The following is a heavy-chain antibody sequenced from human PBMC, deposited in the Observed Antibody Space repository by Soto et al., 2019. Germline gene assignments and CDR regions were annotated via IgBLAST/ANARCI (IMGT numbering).Heavy chain of an antibody. D-gene: IGHD2-21*02. Sequence: SVGPLRLSCAASGFTLSSYGMHWVRQAPGKGLEWVAVISYDGSNKYYADSVKGRFTISRDNSKNTLYLQMNSLRAEDTAVYYCAKDAIRCGGDCYSYGMDVWGQGTTVTVSS. J-gene: IGHJ6*02. CDR1: GFTLSSYG. CDR2: ISYDGSNK. CDR3: AKDAIRCGGDCYSYGMDV. V-gene: IGHV3-30*18.